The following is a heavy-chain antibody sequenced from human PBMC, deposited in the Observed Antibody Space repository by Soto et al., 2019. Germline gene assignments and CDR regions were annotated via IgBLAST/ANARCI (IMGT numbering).Heavy chain of an antibody. CDR1: GFTFSSYG. Sequence: QVQLVESGGGVVQPGRSLRLSCAASGFTFSSYGMHWVRQAPGKGLEWVAVISYDGSNKYYADSVKGRFTISRDNSKNTLYLQMNSLRAEDTAVYYCANTHSGSYHSPPGYWGQGTLVTVSS. V-gene: IGHV3-30*18. J-gene: IGHJ4*02. CDR3: ANTHSGSYHSPPGY. CDR2: ISYDGSNK. D-gene: IGHD1-26*01.